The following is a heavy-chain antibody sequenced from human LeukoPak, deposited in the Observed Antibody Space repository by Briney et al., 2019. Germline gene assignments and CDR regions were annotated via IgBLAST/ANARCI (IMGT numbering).Heavy chain of an antibody. CDR1: GFTFGDYA. CDR2: ISGDGGST. D-gene: IGHD4-17*01. J-gene: IGHJ4*02. V-gene: IGHV3-43*02. Sequence: GGSLRLSCAASGFTFGDYAMHWVRQAPGKGLEWVSLISGDGGSTYYADSVKGRFTISRDNSKNSLYLQMNSLRTEDTALYYCATTKWGYGDYYFFDYWGQGTLVTVSS. CDR3: ATTKWGYGDYYFFDY.